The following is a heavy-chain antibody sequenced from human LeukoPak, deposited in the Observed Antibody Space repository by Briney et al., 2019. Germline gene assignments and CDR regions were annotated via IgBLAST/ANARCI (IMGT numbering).Heavy chain of an antibody. CDR1: GYTFTGYY. J-gene: IGHJ4*02. D-gene: IGHD3-10*01. CDR2: INPNSGGT. CDR3: ARGNYGSGRLFYFDY. Sequence: GASVKVSCKAPGYTFTGYYMHWVRQAPGQGLEWMGRINPNSGGTNYAQKFQGRVTMTRDTSISTAYMELSRLRSDDTAVYYCARGNYGSGRLFYFDYWGQGTLVTVSS. V-gene: IGHV1-2*06.